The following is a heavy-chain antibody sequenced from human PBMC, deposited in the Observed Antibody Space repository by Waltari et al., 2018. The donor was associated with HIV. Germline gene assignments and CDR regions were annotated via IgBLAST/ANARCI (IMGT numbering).Heavy chain of an antibody. CDR2: IKHSGST. CDR3: ARRGYSGSYELDY. J-gene: IGHJ4*02. D-gene: IGHD1-26*01. V-gene: IGHV4-34*01. Sequence: QVQLQQWGAGLLKPSETLSLTCAVYGGSFSGYYWSWIRQPPGKGLEWIGEIKHSGSTNYNPALKSRVTISVDTSKNQFSLKLSSVTAADTAVYYCARRGYSGSYELDYWGQGTLVTVSS. CDR1: GGSFSGYY.